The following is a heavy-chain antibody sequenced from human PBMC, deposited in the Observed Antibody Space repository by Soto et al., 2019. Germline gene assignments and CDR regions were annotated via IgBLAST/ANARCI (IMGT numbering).Heavy chain of an antibody. D-gene: IGHD2-21*01. V-gene: IGHV1-46*01. CDR3: ARETAEIATLLFDY. Sequence: ASLKVSYKASGYTFTSYYMHWVRQAPGQGLEWMGIINPSGGSTSYAQKFQGRVTMTRDTSTSTVYMELSSLISEDTAVYYCARETAEIATLLFDYWRQGPLVTVPS. CDR1: GYTFTSYY. CDR2: INPSGGST. J-gene: IGHJ4*02.